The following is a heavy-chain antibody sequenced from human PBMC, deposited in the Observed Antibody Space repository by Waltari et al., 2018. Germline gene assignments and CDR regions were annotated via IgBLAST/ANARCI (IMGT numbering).Heavy chain of an antibody. CDR2: ISSSSSYI. CDR1: GFTFSSYS. V-gene: IGHV3-21*01. D-gene: IGHD6-13*01. CDR3: ARVGAAAGLNWFDP. J-gene: IGHJ5*02. Sequence: EVQLVESGGGLVKPGGSLRLSCAASGFTFSSYSMNWVRQAPGKGLEWVSSISSSSSYIYYADSVKGRFTISRDNAKNSLYLQMNSLRAEDTAVYYCARVGAAAGLNWFDPWGQGTLVTVSS.